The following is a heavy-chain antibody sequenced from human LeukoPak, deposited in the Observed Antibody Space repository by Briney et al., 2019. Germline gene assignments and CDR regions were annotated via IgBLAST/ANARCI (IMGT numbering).Heavy chain of an antibody. CDR1: GFTFSSYD. CDR3: ARGDQALRYFDWLPTMRYYYGMDV. Sequence: PGGSLRLSCAASGFTFSSYDMHWVRQATGKGLEWVSAIGTAGDTYYPGSVKGRFTISRDNAKNSLYLQMNSLRAEDTAVYYCARGDQALRYFDWLPTMRYYYGMDVWGQGTTVTVSS. CDR2: IGTAGDT. J-gene: IGHJ6*02. D-gene: IGHD3-9*01. V-gene: IGHV3-13*01.